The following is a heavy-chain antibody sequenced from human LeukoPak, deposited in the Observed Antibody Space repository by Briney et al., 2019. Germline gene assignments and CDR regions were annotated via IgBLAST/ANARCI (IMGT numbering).Heavy chain of an antibody. CDR1: GFTFSSYW. V-gene: IGHV3-74*01. Sequence: PGGSLRLSCAASGFTFSSYWMHWVRQAPGKGLVWVSRINSDGSSTSYADSVKGRFTISRDNAKNTLYLRMNSLRAEDTAVYYCARVYYYGSGTFDYWGQGTLVTVSS. D-gene: IGHD3-10*01. CDR3: ARVYYYGSGTFDY. J-gene: IGHJ4*02. CDR2: INSDGSST.